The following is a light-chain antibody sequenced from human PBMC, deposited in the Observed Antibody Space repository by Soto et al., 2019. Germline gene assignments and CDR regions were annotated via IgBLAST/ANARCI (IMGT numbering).Light chain of an antibody. CDR2: GAS. CDR3: QQYGSSPWT. Sequence: ETVLTQSPGTLSLSPGERATLSCRASQSIRSNYLAWYRQTPGQAPRLLIYGASNRANGIADRFSGSGSGTDFPLIISRLEPEDFALYYCQQYGSSPWTFGQGTKVEIK. CDR1: QSIRSNY. J-gene: IGKJ1*01. V-gene: IGKV3-20*01.